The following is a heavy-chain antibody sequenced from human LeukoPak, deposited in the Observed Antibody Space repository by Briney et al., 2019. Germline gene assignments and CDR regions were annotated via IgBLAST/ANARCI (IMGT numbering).Heavy chain of an antibody. Sequence: ASVKVSCKASGYTFTSYAMNWVRQAPGQGLEWTGWINTNTGNPTYAQGFTGRFVFSLDTSVSTAYLQISSLKAEDTAVYYCARVSGSYNYYYYYMDVWGKGTTVTVSS. CDR2: INTNTGNP. V-gene: IGHV7-4-1*02. CDR1: GYTFTSYA. J-gene: IGHJ6*03. CDR3: ARVSGSYNYYYYYMDV. D-gene: IGHD1-26*01.